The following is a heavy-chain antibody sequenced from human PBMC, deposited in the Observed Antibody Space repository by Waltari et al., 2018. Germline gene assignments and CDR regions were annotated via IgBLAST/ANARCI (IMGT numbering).Heavy chain of an antibody. Sequence: QVQLVQSGAEVKKPGASVKVSCKASGYTFTSNGISWARQAPGPGLEWMGWISAYNGNTNYAQKLQGRVTMTTDTSTSTDYMELRGLRSDDTAVYYCAGVEELGYCSGGSCPTHDYWGQGTLVTVSS. D-gene: IGHD2-15*01. CDR1: GYTFTSNG. V-gene: IGHV1-18*01. J-gene: IGHJ4*02. CDR3: AGVEELGYCSGGSCPTHDY. CDR2: ISAYNGNT.